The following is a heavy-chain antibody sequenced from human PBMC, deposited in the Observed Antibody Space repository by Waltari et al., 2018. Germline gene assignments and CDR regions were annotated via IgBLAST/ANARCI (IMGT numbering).Heavy chain of an antibody. J-gene: IGHJ3*02. D-gene: IGHD3-22*01. CDR3: LKKNDEVYDRNGLVYDAFDM. V-gene: IGHV3-9*01. CDR1: GFTFDDYA. CDR2: INWNSDSI. Sequence: EVQLVESGGGLVQPGRSLRLSCAASGFTFDDYAMHWVRQVPGKGLGGVAGINWNSDSIGYGDSVKGRFTISRDNARNYLYLQMNSLTTEDTALYYCLKKNDEVYDRNGLVYDAFDMWGQGTMVTVSS.